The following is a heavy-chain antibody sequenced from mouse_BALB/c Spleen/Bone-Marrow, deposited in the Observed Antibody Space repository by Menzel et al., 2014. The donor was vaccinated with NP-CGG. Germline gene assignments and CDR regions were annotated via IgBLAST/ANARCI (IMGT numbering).Heavy chain of an antibody. Sequence: DVMLVESGGGLVQPGGSLRLSCTTSGFTFTDCYMSWVRQPPGKALEWLAFIRNKAYGYTTEYSASVRGRFTISRDNSQSILYLQMNTLRAEDSATYYCARFPMDYWGQGTSVTVSS. J-gene: IGHJ4*01. V-gene: IGHV7-3*02. CDR2: IRNKAYGYTT. CDR1: GFTFTDCY. CDR3: ARFPMDY.